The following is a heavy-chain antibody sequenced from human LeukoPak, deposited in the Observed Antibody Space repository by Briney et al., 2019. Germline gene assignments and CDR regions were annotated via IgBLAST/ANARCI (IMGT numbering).Heavy chain of an antibody. CDR2: INWDGYST. Sequence: GRSLRLSCAASGFIFDDYGMTWVRQGPGKGLEWVSGINWDGYSTGYADSVRGRFTISRDNAKSTLYLQMNSLRPEDTALYYCVRDLRTGYAFDSWGQGTLVTVSS. CDR1: GFIFDDYG. D-gene: IGHD2-2*01. V-gene: IGHV3-20*04. CDR3: VRDLRTGYAFDS. J-gene: IGHJ4*02.